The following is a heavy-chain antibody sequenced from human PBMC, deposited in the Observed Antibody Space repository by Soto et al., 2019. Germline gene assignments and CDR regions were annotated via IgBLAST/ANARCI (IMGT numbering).Heavy chain of an antibody. CDR1: GGSITSNW. CDR3: VRSDWCRFDP. Sequence: QVQLQESGPGLVNPSGTLSLTCAVSGGSITSNWWCWVRQHPGKGLEWMGEIHHSGSFNYNPSLRSGATISIDKSKNQLSLNLTSVTAADTAVHYCVRSDWCRFDPWGQGTLVTVSS. CDR2: IHHSGSF. J-gene: IGHJ5*02. V-gene: IGHV4-4*02. D-gene: IGHD3-9*01.